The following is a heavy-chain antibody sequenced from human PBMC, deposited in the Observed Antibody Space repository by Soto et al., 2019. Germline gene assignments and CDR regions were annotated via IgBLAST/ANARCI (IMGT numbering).Heavy chain of an antibody. CDR1: GGSFSGYY. CDR2: INHSGST. V-gene: IGHV4-34*01. Sequence: QVQLQQWGAGLLKPSETLSLTCAVYGGSFSGYYWSWIRQPPGKGLEWIGEINHSGSTNYNPSLKSRVTISVDTSKNQFSLKLSSGTAADTAVYYCARVRVYGGYCSGGSCSFLDIWGQGTMVTVSS. D-gene: IGHD2-15*01. CDR3: ARVRVYGGYCSGGSCSFLDI. J-gene: IGHJ3*02.